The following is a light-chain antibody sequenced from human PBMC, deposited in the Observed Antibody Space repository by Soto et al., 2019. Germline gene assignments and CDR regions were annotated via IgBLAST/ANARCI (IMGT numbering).Light chain of an antibody. Sequence: QSALTQPASVSGSPGQSITISCTGTSSDVGAYNSVSWYQQHPDKAPKLIIFSVSYRSSGVSDRFSGSKSDNTASLTISGLRTEDEADYYCSSSTSSSTYLFGTGPKVTVL. CDR2: SVS. CDR1: SSDVGAYNS. V-gene: IGLV2-14*03. CDR3: SSSTSSSTYL. J-gene: IGLJ1*01.